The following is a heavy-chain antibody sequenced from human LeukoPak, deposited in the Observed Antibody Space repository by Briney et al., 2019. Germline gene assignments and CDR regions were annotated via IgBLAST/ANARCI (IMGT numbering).Heavy chain of an antibody. CDR1: GFSVSSSGVA. Sequence: SGPTLVNPTETLTLTCTCSGFSVSSSGVAVGWIRQPPGKALEWLGHIYWNDDDRYSTPLRSRLTITRDTSENQVVLTMTNMDPVDTATYYCAHLTTSAYYYDYWGQGTLVTVSS. D-gene: IGHD1-1*01. V-gene: IGHV2-5*01. J-gene: IGHJ4*02. CDR3: AHLTTSAYYYDY. CDR2: IYWNDDD.